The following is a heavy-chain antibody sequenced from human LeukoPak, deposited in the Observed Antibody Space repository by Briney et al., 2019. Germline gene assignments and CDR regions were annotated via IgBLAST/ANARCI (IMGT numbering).Heavy chain of an antibody. J-gene: IGHJ4*02. CDR3: KSRYSGYVEEDY. V-gene: IGHV1-2*02. CDR2: INPNSGGT. Sequence: ASVKVSCKASGYTFTGYYMHWVRQAPGQGLEWMGWINPNSGGTNYAQKFQGRVTMTRDTSISTAYMELSRLRSDDTAVYYCKSRYSGYVEEDYWGQGTLVTVSS. CDR1: GYTFTGYY. D-gene: IGHD5-12*01.